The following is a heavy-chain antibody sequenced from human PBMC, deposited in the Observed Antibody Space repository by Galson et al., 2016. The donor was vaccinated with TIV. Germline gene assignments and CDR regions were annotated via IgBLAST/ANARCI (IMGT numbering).Heavy chain of an antibody. CDR2: ISSAGSYI. D-gene: IGHD3-22*01. Sequence: LRLSCAASGFSFSVYYMNWVRQAPGKGLEWISYISSAGSYIDYAASVRGRFTIARDNAKKSLFLQMNSLRAEDTAMYYCATMYSNGWFENWGRGTLVTVSS. CDR3: ATMYSNGWFEN. J-gene: IGHJ5*02. V-gene: IGHV3-11*03. CDR1: GFSFSVYY.